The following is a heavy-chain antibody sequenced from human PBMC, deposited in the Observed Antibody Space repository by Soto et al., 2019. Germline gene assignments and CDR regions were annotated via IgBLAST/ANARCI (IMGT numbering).Heavy chain of an antibody. CDR3: ARAKGGGSYWNDY. D-gene: IGHD1-26*01. J-gene: IGHJ4*02. V-gene: IGHV4-34*01. CDR2: INHSGST. Sequence: QVQLQQWGAGLLKPSETLSLTCAVYGGSFSGYYWSWIRQPPGKGLEWIGEINHSGSTNYNPSLKSRVTISVDTSKNQFSLKLSSVTAADTAVYYCARAKGGGSYWNDYWGQGTLVTVSS. CDR1: GGSFSGYY.